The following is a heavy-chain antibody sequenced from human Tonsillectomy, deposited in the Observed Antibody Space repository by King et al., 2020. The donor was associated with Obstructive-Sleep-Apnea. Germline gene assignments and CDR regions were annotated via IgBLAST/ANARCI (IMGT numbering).Heavy chain of an antibody. V-gene: IGHV7-4-1*02. D-gene: IGHD2-21*01. CDR3: ARGLGSDYPFRMDV. CDR1: GYTFTSYA. CDR2: INTNTGNP. Sequence: QLVQSGSELKKPGASVKVSCKASGYTFTSYAMNWVRQAPGQGLEWMGWINTNTGNPTDAQGFTGRFVFSLYTSVSTAYLQISSLKAEDTAVYYCARGLGSDYPFRMDVWGQGTTVTVSS. J-gene: IGHJ6*02.